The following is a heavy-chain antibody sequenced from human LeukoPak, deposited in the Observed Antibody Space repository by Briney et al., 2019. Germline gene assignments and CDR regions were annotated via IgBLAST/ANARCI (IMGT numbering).Heavy chain of an antibody. Sequence: GGSLRLSCAASGFTFSSCGMHWVRQAPGKGLEWVAVIWYDGSNKYYADSVKGRFTISRDNSKNTLYLQMNSLRAEDTAVYYCAKDGRVARVVYYFDYWGQGTLVTVSS. D-gene: IGHD6-6*01. CDR3: AKDGRVARVVYYFDY. J-gene: IGHJ4*02. CDR2: IWYDGSNK. V-gene: IGHV3-33*06. CDR1: GFTFSSCG.